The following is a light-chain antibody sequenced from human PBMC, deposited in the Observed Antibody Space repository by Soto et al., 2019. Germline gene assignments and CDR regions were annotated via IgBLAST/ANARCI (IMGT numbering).Light chain of an antibody. Sequence: EIVLTQSPATLSLSPGERATLSCRASLSIGRYLVWYQQRPGQAPRLLIYDAVNRATGIPARFTGSGTGTDFTLTISSLEPEDFAVYYCQQRGDWPITFGQGTRLEMK. CDR2: DAV. CDR1: LSIGRY. J-gene: IGKJ5*01. V-gene: IGKV3-11*01. CDR3: QQRGDWPIT.